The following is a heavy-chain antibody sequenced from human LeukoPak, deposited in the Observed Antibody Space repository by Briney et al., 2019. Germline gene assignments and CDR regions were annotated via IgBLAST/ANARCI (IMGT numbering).Heavy chain of an antibody. D-gene: IGHD3-10*01. J-gene: IGHJ3*02. CDR3: ARVGWGDAFDI. V-gene: IGHV3-7*01. Sequence: GGSLRLSCAASGFTFSSYWMTWVRQAPGKGLEWVANIKQGGSEKYYVDSVKGRFTISRDSAKNSLYLQMNSLRAEDTAVYYCARVGWGDAFDIWGQGTMVTVSS. CDR2: IKQGGSEK. CDR1: GFTFSSYW.